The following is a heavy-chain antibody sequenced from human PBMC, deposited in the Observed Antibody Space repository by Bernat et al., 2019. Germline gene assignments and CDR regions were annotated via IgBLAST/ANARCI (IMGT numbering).Heavy chain of an antibody. J-gene: IGHJ4*02. D-gene: IGHD1-26*01. CDR2: ISSSSTI. Sequence: EVQLVESGGGLVQIGGSLRLSCAASGFTISSYSMNWVRQAPGKGREWVSYISSSSTIYYADSVKGRFTISRDNAQNSLYMQMNSLRVEDTSVYYCARGGATRGDYWGQGTLVTVSS. CDR3: ARGGATRGDY. V-gene: IGHV3-48*01. CDR1: GFTISSYS.